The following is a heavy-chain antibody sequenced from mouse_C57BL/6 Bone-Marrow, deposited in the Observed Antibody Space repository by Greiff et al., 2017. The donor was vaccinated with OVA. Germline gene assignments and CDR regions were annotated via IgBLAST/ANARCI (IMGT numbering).Heavy chain of an antibody. V-gene: IGHV1-69*01. CDR3: AREGGSLRDYYAMDY. J-gene: IGHJ4*01. Sequence: QVQLQQPGAELVMPGASVKLSCKASGYTFTSYWMHWVKQRPGQGLEWIGEIDPSDSYTNYNQKFKGKSTLTVDKSSSTAYMQLSSLTSEDSAVYDSAREGGSLRDYYAMDYWGQGTSVTVSS. CDR2: IDPSDSYT. CDR1: GYTFTSYW. D-gene: IGHD1-1*01.